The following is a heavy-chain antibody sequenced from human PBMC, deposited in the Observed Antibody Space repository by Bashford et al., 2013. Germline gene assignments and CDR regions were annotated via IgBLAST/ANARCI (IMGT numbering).Heavy chain of an antibody. CDR1: GASISTFNYY. V-gene: IGHV4-39*01. CDR3: ARHPPSSGVQTNNWFDP. CDR2: IYHTGST. D-gene: IGHD1-1*01. Sequence: SETLSLTCTVSGASISTFNYYFAWIRQLPGKGLEWIGSIYHTGSTYDNPSLKSRVIISADTSKNQFSLKLSSLTAADTAVYYCARHPPSSGVQTNNWFDPWGQGILVTVSS. J-gene: IGHJ5*02.